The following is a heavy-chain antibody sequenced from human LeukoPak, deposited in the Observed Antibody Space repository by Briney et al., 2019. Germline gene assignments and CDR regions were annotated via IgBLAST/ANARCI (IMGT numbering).Heavy chain of an antibody. Sequence: GGSLRLSCAASGFTFSSYAMSWVRQAPGKGLEWVSAISGSGGSTYYADSVKGRFTISRDNSKNTLYLQMNSLRAEDTAVYYCAKVERPQAMVTPNFDYWGQGTLVTVSS. CDR2: ISGSGGST. CDR3: AKVERPQAMVTPNFDY. V-gene: IGHV3-23*01. J-gene: IGHJ4*02. D-gene: IGHD5-18*01. CDR1: GFTFSSYA.